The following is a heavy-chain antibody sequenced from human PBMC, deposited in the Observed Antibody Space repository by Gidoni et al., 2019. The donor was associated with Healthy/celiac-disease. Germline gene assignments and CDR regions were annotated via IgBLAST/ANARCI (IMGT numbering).Heavy chain of an antibody. CDR1: GLIFSSYN. Sequence: EVQLVVSGGGLVNPGGSLRLSCAASGLIFSSYNMNWVRQAPGKGLEWVSSISSSSSYIYYGDSVKGRFTISRDNARNSLYLQMNSLRAEDTAVYFCASSPLYTSGALGDYWGQGILVTVSS. J-gene: IGHJ4*02. CDR3: ASSPLYTSGALGDY. D-gene: IGHD6-19*01. V-gene: IGHV3-21*01. CDR2: ISSSSSYI.